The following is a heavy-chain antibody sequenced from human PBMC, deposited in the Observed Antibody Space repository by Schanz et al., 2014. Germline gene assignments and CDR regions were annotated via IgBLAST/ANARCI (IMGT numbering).Heavy chain of an antibody. CDR1: GFNFNTYA. CDR3: AKDLISGWSGFDY. D-gene: IGHD6-19*01. V-gene: IGHV3-21*02. J-gene: IGHJ4*02. CDR2: ISSSSSYI. Sequence: EVQLLESGGGLAQPGGSLRLACAASGFNFNTYAMSWVRQAPGKGLEWVSSISSSSSYISYADSVKGRFTISRDNAKNSLYLQMNSLRAEDTAVYYCAKDLISGWSGFDYWGQGTLVTVSS.